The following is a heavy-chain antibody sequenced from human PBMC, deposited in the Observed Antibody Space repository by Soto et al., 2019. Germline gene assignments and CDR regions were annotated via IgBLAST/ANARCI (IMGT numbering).Heavy chain of an antibody. CDR1: GYTFTSNG. Sequence: ASVKVSCKASGYTFTSNGVSWVRQAPGQGLEWMGWISAYNGNANYAQKLQGRVTMTTDTSTSTAYMELRSLRSDDTAVYYCARVSAYCTSTSCRDYWGQGTLVTVSS. CDR2: ISAYNGNA. D-gene: IGHD2-2*01. V-gene: IGHV1-18*01. CDR3: ARVSAYCTSTSCRDY. J-gene: IGHJ4*02.